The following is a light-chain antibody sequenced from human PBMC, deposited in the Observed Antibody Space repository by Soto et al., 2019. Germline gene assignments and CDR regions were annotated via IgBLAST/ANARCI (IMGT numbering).Light chain of an antibody. V-gene: IGKV1-5*01. CDR2: DAS. Sequence: DIQMTQSPSTLSASVGDRVTITCRASQSISSWLAWYQQKPGKAPKLLIYDASSLESGVPSRFSGSGSGTEFTLTISSLQPEDFATYDCQQYNSSPWTFGQGTKVDIK. CDR1: QSISSW. J-gene: IGKJ1*01. CDR3: QQYNSSPWT.